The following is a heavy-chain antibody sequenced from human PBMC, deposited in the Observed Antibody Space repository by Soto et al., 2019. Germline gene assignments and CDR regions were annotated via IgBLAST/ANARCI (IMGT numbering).Heavy chain of an antibody. Sequence: QLQLRKSGPGLVKPSETLSLTCTVSGGSISGDVGGRYYLSWNRQPPGKGLEWLRCIYDSGSTYYTPSLKGLVTLSVDPSKNLLSLWLRSVTAADTAVYYGACGVIPLATDWYFDLWGRGTLVTFSS. CDR2: IYDSGST. D-gene: IGHD5-12*01. V-gene: IGHV4-30-4*01. J-gene: IGHJ2*01. CDR3: ACGVIPLATDWYFDL. CDR1: GGSISGDVGGRYY.